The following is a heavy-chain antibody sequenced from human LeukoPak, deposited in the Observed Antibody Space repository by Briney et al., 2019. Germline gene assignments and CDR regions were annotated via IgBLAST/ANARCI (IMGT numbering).Heavy chain of an antibody. J-gene: IGHJ4*02. CDR3: ARDLGIVGATFGNDY. Sequence: ASVKVSCTASGYTFTSYYMHWVRQAPGQGLEWMGIINPSGGSTSYAQKFQGRVTMTRDTSTSTVYMELSSLRSEDTAVYYCARDLGIVGATFGNDYWGQGTLVTVSS. CDR2: INPSGGST. D-gene: IGHD1-26*01. CDR1: GYTFTSYY. V-gene: IGHV1-46*01.